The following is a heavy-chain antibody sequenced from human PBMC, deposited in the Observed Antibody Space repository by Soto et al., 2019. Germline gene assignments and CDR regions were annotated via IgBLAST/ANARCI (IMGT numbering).Heavy chain of an antibody. CDR1: GFTVSSNY. V-gene: IGHV3-53*04. Sequence: GGSLRLSCAASGFTVSSNYMSWARQAPGKGLEWVSVIYSGGSTYYADSVKGRFTISRHNSKNTLYLQMNSLRAEDTAVYYCARDCWGGSCYQSGTLGAFDIWGQGTMVTVSS. J-gene: IGHJ3*02. D-gene: IGHD2-15*01. CDR2: IYSGGST. CDR3: ARDCWGGSCYQSGTLGAFDI.